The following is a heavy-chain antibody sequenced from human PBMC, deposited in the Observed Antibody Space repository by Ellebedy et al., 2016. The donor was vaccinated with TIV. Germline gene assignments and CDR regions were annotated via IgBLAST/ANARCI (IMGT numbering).Heavy chain of an antibody. V-gene: IGHV1-2*04. J-gene: IGHJ3*02. CDR1: GYTFTGYY. D-gene: IGHD6-19*01. CDR3: ARRQGQWLVRSGAFDI. CDR2: INPNSGGT. Sequence: ASVKVSCKDSGYTFTGYYMHWVRQAPGQGLEWMGWINPNSGGTNYAQKFQGWVTMTRDTSISTAYMELSRLRSDDTAVYYCARRQGQWLVRSGAFDIWGQGTMVTVSS.